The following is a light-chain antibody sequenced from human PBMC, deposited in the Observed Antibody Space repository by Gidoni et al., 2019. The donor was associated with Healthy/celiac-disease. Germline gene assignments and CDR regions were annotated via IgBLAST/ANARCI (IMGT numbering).Light chain of an antibody. CDR3: QHYNSYSWT. CDR1: QSISNW. J-gene: IGKJ1*01. Sequence: DIQMTPSPSTLSASVGDRVTITCLASQSISNWLAWYQQKPGKAPKLLIYDASSLLSGVPSRFSGSGSGTEFTLTISSLQPDDFATYYCQHYNSYSWTFGQGTKVEIK. CDR2: DAS. V-gene: IGKV1-5*01.